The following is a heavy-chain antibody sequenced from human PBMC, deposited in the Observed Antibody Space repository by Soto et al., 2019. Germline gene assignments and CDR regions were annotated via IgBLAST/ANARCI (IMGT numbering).Heavy chain of an antibody. Sequence: SETLSLTCTVSGGSISSYYWSWIRQPPGKGLEWIGYIYYSGSTNYIPSLKSRVTISVDTSKNQFSLKLSSVTAADTALYYCARLFSSTSWHYYYMDVWGKGTTVTVSS. D-gene: IGHD2-2*01. CDR2: IYYSGST. J-gene: IGHJ6*03. CDR3: ARLFSSTSWHYYYMDV. CDR1: GGSISSYY. V-gene: IGHV4-59*08.